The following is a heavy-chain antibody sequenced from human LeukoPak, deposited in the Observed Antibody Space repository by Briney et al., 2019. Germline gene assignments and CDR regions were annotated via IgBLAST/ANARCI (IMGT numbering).Heavy chain of an antibody. V-gene: IGHV1-8*01. D-gene: IGHD1-26*01. CDR2: MNPNSGNT. CDR3: ARDPKIAVGASYYYYGMDV. J-gene: IGHJ6*02. Sequence: ASVKVSCKASGYTFTSYDINWVRQATGQGLEWMGWMNPNSGNTGYAQKFQGRVTMTRNTSMSTAYMELSSLRSEDTAVYYCARDPKIAVGASYYYYGMDVWGQGTTVTVSS. CDR1: GYTFTSYD.